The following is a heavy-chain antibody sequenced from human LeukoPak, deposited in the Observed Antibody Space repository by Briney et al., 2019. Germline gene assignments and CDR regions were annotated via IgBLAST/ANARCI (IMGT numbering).Heavy chain of an antibody. J-gene: IGHJ3*02. Sequence: SETLSLTCTVSGGSISSYHWSWIRQPPGKGLEWIGYIYYSGSTNYNPSLKSRVTISVDTSKNQFSLKLSSVTAADTAVYYCARDDWGLAFDIWGQGTMVTVSS. CDR1: GGSISSYH. D-gene: IGHD3-16*01. V-gene: IGHV4-59*01. CDR3: ARDDWGLAFDI. CDR2: IYYSGST.